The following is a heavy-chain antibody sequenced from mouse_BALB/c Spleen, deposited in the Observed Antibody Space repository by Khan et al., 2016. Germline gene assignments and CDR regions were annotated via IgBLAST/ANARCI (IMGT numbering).Heavy chain of an antibody. J-gene: IGHJ2*01. D-gene: IGHD2-4*01. V-gene: IGHV14-3*02. CDR1: GFNIKDTY. CDR2: IDPANGNT. Sequence: VQLKQSGAELVKPGASVKLSCTASGFNIKDTYIHWVMQRPEQSLEWIGRIDPANGNTKYDPKFQGKATITAGTSSNTVYLQLSSLTSEDTAVYYCARGMITTEDYWGRGTTLTVSS. CDR3: ARGMITTEDY.